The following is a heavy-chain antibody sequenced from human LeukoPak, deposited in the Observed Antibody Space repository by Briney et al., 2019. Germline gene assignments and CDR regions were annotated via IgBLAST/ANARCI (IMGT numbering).Heavy chain of an antibody. Sequence: VASVKVSCKASGYTFTGYYMHWVRQAPGQGLEWMGWINPNSGGTNYAQKFQGRVTMTRDTSISTAYMELSRLRSDDTAVYYCASPRDVLTGYTILDYYYGMDVWGQGTTVTVSS. CDR2: INPNSGGT. D-gene: IGHD3-9*01. V-gene: IGHV1-2*02. CDR3: ASPRDVLTGYTILDYYYGMDV. J-gene: IGHJ6*02. CDR1: GYTFTGYY.